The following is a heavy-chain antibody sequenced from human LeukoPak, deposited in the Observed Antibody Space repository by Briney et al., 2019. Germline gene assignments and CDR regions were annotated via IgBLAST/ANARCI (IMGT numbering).Heavy chain of an antibody. CDR3: TRAHGRITRDAYLDY. V-gene: IGHV3-53*01. CDR1: GFSVSSNY. D-gene: IGHD3-10*01. CDR2: IYSSGST. J-gene: IGHJ4*02. Sequence: GSLRLSCAASGFSVSSNYMSWVRQAPGKGLTWVSVIYSSGSTYYADSVKGRFAISRDDSKNTLHLRMNSLRAEDTAMYYCTRAHGRITRDAYLDYWGQGTLVTVSS.